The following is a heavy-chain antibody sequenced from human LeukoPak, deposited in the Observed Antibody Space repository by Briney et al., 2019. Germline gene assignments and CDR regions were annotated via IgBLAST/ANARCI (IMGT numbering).Heavy chain of an antibody. Sequence: GGSLRLSCAASGFTFSSYSMNWVRQAPGKGLEWVSYISSSNSTIYYADSVKGRFTISRDNAKNSLYLQMNSLRDEDTAVYYCARVGASMVRGVILGYFDYWGQGTLVTVSS. CDR2: ISSSNSTI. D-gene: IGHD3-10*01. V-gene: IGHV3-48*02. CDR1: GFTFSSYS. CDR3: ARVGASMVRGVILGYFDY. J-gene: IGHJ4*02.